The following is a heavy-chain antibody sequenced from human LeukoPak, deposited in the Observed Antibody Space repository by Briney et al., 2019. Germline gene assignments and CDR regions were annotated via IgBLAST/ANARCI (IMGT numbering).Heavy chain of an antibody. CDR3: ARGYCSGDTCYSWFDS. D-gene: IGHD2-15*01. CDR1: GGSITSYY. V-gene: IGHV4-59*01. Sequence: ASETLSLTCTVSGGSITSYYWNWIRQPPGKGLEWIGYIYYTGSTSYNPSLKSRVTISVDTSKNQFSLRLNSVTAADTAVYYCARGYCSGDTCYSWFDSWGQGTLVTVSS. J-gene: IGHJ5*01. CDR2: IYYTGST.